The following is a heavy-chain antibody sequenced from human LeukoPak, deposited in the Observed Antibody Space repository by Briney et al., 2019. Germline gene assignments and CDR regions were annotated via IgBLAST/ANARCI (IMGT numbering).Heavy chain of an antibody. V-gene: IGHV4-34*01. CDR3: ARGGGGWLPFDY. D-gene: IGHD5-24*01. CDR2: INHSGST. CDR1: GGSFSGYY. J-gene: IGHJ4*02. Sequence: TSETLSLTCAVYGGSFSGYYWSWIRQPPGKGLEWIGEINHSGSTNYNPSLKSRVTISVDTSKNQFSLKLSSVTAADTAVYYCARGGGGWLPFDYWGQGNPGHRLL.